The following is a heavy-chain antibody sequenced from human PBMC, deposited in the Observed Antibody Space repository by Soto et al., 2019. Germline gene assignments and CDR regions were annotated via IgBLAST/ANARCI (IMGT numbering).Heavy chain of an antibody. CDR2: IYHRGGT. D-gene: IGHD2-8*01. CDR3: ARAPGRMMNALRYYYGLDV. Sequence: QVQLQESGPGLVKPSETLSFTCNVSGGSISSGGYYWSWIRQLPGKGLEWIGYIYHRGGTYYNPALKRRNTISVDTSKNQFSRKMTSVTAADTAVYFCARAPGRMMNALRYYYGLDVWGQGTTVTVSS. J-gene: IGHJ6*02. CDR1: GGSISSGGYY. V-gene: IGHV4-31*02.